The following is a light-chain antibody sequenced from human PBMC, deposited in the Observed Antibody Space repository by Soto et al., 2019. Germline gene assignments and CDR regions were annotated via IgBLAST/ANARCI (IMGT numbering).Light chain of an antibody. J-gene: IGLJ2*01. CDR2: EVT. V-gene: IGLV2-8*01. Sequence: QSVLTQPPSASGSPGQSVTISCTGTSNDVGGHKYVSWYQHHPGKAPKLIIYEVTQRPSGVPHRFSGSKSDNTASLTVSGLQAEDEADYYCSSYGGSTNFVVFGGGTKVTVL. CDR1: SNDVGGHKY. CDR3: SSYGGSTNFVV.